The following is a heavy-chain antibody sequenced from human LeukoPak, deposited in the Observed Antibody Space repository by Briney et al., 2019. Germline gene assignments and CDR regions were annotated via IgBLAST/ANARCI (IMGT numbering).Heavy chain of an antibody. V-gene: IGHV4-59*08. Sequence: PSETLSLTCTVSGGSISSYYWSWIRQPPGKGLEWIGYIYYSGSTNYNPSLKSRVTISVDTSKNQFSLKLSSVTAADTAVYYCARVLDTAMGPPYYFDYWGQGTLVTVSS. CDR3: ARVLDTAMGPPYYFDY. J-gene: IGHJ4*02. CDR2: IYYSGST. CDR1: GGSISSYY. D-gene: IGHD5-18*01.